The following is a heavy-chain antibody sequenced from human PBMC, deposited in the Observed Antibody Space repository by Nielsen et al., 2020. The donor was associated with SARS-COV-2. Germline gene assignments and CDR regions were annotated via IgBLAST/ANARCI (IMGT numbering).Heavy chain of an antibody. CDR1: GFTFSSYS. D-gene: IGHD3-22*01. Sequence: GESLKLSCAASGFTFSSYSMNWVRQAPGKGLEWVSYISSSSSTIYYADSVKGRFTISRDNAKNSLYLQMNSLRAEDTALYHCARGLYYYDSWGQGTLVTVSS. CDR2: ISSSSSTI. CDR3: ARGLYYYDS. V-gene: IGHV3-48*01. J-gene: IGHJ4*02.